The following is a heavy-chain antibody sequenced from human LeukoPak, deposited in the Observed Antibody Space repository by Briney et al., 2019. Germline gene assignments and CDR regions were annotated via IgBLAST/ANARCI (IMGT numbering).Heavy chain of an antibody. CDR2: IYHSGSN. D-gene: IGHD4-23*01. V-gene: IGHV4-4*02. Sequence: SGTLSLTCDVSGDSITNSIWWSWLRQPPGKGLEWIGEIYHSGSNNYNPSLKSRVTISMDKSKNQFSLKLTSVTAADTAVYYCARGGDLVATPLDFWGQGILVTVSS. J-gene: IGHJ4*02. CDR3: ARGGDLVATPLDF. CDR1: GDSITNSIW.